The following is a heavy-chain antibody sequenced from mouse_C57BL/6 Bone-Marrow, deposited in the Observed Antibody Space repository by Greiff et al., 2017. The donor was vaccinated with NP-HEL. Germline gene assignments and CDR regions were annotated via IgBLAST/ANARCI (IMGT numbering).Heavy chain of an antibody. J-gene: IGHJ3*01. CDR1: GYTFTSYG. Sequence: QVQLQQSGAELARPGASVKLSCKASGYTFTSYGISWVKQRTGQGLEWIGEIYPRSGNTYYNEKFKGKATLTADKSSSTAYMQLRSLTSEDSAVYLCARSTQFAYWGQGTLVTVSA. CDR2: IYPRSGNT. CDR3: ARSTQFAY. D-gene: IGHD2-1*01. V-gene: IGHV1-81*01.